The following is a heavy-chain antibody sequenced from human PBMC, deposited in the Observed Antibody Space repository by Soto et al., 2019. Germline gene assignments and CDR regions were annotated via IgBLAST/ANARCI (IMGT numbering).Heavy chain of an antibody. Sequence: GASVKVSCKASGYTFTSYGISWVRQAPGQGLEWMGWISAYNGNTNYAQKLQGRVTVTTDTSTSTAYMELRSLRSDDTAVYYCARRVATITFYGMDVWGQGTTVTVSS. D-gene: IGHD5-12*01. CDR2: ISAYNGNT. V-gene: IGHV1-18*04. J-gene: IGHJ6*02. CDR3: ARRVATITFYGMDV. CDR1: GYTFTSYG.